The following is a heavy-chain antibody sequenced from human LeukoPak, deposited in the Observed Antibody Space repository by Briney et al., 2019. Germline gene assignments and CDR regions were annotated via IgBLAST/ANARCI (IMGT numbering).Heavy chain of an antibody. CDR3: AKVSGDGTDY. CDR1: GFTFSSYA. J-gene: IGHJ4*02. Sequence: GGSLLLSCAASGFTFSSYAMNWVRQAPGKGLEWVSLVSGNGVTTNYADSVKGRFTTSRDNSENTLYLQMNSLRAEDTAVYHCAKVSGDGTDYWGQGTLVTVSS. CDR2: VSGNGVTT. D-gene: IGHD3-10*01. V-gene: IGHV3-23*01.